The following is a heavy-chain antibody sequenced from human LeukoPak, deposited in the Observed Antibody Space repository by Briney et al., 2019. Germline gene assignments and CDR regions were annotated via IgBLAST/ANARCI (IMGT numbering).Heavy chain of an antibody. D-gene: IGHD3-3*01. V-gene: IGHV3-73*01. CDR1: GFTFSGSA. CDR2: IRSKANSYAT. Sequence: GGSLRLSCAASGFTFSGSAMHWVRQASGKGLEWVGRIRSKANSYATAYAASAKGRFTISRDDSKNTAYLQMNSLKTEDTAVYYCTRQGSTISSDYWGQGTLVTVSS. CDR3: TRQGSTISSDY. J-gene: IGHJ4*02.